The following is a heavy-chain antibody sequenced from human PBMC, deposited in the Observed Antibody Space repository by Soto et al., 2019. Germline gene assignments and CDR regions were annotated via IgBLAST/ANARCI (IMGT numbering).Heavy chain of an antibody. CDR2: IYPGDSDT. CDR1: GYSFTSYW. V-gene: IGHV5-51*01. J-gene: IGHJ6*02. CDR3: ARNGVYCSSTSCSYYYYYGMDV. Sequence: PGESLKISCKGSGYSFTSYWIGWVRQMPGKGLEWMGIIYPGDSDTRYSPSFQGQVTISADKSISTAYLQWSSLKASDTAMYYCARNGVYCSSTSCSYYYYYGMDVWGQGTTVTVSS. D-gene: IGHD2-2*01.